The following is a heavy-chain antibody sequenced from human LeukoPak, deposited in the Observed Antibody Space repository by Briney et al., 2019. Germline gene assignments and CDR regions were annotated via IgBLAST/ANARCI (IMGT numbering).Heavy chain of an antibody. Sequence: ASVKVSCKASGYTFTGYYMHWVRQAPGQGLEWMGWINPNSGGTNYAQKFQGRVTMTRDTSISTAYMELSRLRSEDTAVYYCARELEGATKGYYYGMDVWGQGTTVTVSS. D-gene: IGHD1-26*01. CDR2: INPNSGGT. V-gene: IGHV1-2*02. CDR1: GYTFTGYY. CDR3: ARELEGATKGYYYGMDV. J-gene: IGHJ6*02.